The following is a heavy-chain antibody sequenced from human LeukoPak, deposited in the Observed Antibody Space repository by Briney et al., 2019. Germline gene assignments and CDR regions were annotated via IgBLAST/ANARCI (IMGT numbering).Heavy chain of an antibody. CDR3: ARGASPYYYMDV. CDR1: GGSISSYY. J-gene: IGHJ6*03. CDR2: IYYSGST. Sequence: PSETLSLTCTVSGGSISSYYWSWIRQPPGKGLEWIGYIYYSGSTNYNPSLKSRVTISVDTSKNQFSLKLSSVTAADTAVYYCARGASPYYYMDVWGKGTTVTVSS. V-gene: IGHV4-59*01.